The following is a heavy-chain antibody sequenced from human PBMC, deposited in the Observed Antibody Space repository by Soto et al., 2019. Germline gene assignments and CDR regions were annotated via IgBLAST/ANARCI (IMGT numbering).Heavy chain of an antibody. J-gene: IGHJ4*02. CDR2: ISSSSSTI. CDR3: ARDLSPFWSGYSNFDY. D-gene: IGHD3-3*01. V-gene: IGHV3-48*01. Sequence: GGSLRLSCAASGFTFSSYSMNWVRQAPGKGLEWVSYISSSSSTIYYADSVKGRFTISRDNAKNSLYLQMNSLRAEDTAVYYCARDLSPFWSGYSNFDYWGQGTLVTVSS. CDR1: GFTFSSYS.